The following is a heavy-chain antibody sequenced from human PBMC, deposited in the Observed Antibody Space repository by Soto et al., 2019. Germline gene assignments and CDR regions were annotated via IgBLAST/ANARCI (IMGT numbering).Heavy chain of an antibody. CDR1: GGTFSSYT. V-gene: IGHV1-69*08. CDR3: ARDRGIAARPGWFDP. J-gene: IGHJ5*02. CDR2: IIPILGIA. D-gene: IGHD6-6*01. Sequence: QVQLVQSGAEVKKPGSSVKVSCKASGGTFSSYTISWVRQAPGQGREWMGRIIPILGIANYAQKFQGRVTITADKSTSTAYMELSSLRSEDTAVYYCARDRGIAARPGWFDPWGQGTLVTVSS.